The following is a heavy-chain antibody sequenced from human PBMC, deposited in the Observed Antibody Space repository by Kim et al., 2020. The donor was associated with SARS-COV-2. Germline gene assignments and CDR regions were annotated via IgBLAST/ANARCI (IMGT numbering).Heavy chain of an antibody. V-gene: IGHV1-18*04. D-gene: IGHD4-17*01. CDR2: ISAYNGNT. CDR1: GYTFTSYG. J-gene: IGHJ6*02. Sequence: ASVKVSCKASGYTFTSYGISWVRQAPGQGLEWMGWISAYNGNTNYAQKLQGRVTMTTDTSTSTAYMELRSLRSDDTAVYYCARGKIGDYVRYYYGMDVWGQGTTVTVSS. CDR3: ARGKIGDYVRYYYGMDV.